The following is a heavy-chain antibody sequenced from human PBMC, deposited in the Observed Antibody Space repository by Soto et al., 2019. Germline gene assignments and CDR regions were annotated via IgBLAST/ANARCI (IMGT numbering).Heavy chain of an antibody. Sequence: SVKVSCKASGFTFTNSAVQWVRQARGQRLEWIGWIVVGSGNTNYAQKFQERVTITRDMSTSTAYMELSSLRSEDTAVYYCARDTPIGVVSLVTSSYAFGMDVWGRGTTVTVSS. D-gene: IGHD2-2*01. J-gene: IGHJ6*02. CDR2: IVVGSGNT. CDR1: GFTFTNSA. V-gene: IGHV1-58*01. CDR3: ARDTPIGVVSLVTSSYAFGMDV.